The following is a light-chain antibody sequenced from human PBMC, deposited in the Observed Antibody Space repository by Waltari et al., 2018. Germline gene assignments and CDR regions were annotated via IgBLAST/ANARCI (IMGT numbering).Light chain of an antibody. Sequence: DIQLPQYPSSLSASVGERVPITCRVSQGISSYLHWFRQKPGKVPNLLIYSASNLQSGVPSRFSGSGSGTDFTLTISSLQPEDVATYYGQRTYNASSLTFGGGTKVEIK. J-gene: IGKJ4*01. V-gene: IGKV1-27*01. CDR3: QRTYNASSLT. CDR1: QGISSY. CDR2: SAS.